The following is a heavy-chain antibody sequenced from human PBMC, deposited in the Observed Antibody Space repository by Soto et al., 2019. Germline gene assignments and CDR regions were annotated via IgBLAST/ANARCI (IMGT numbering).Heavy chain of an antibody. Sequence: PSETLSLTCAVYGGSVSGYYWSWIRQPPGKGLEWIGEINHSGSTNYNPSLKSRVTISVDTSKNQFSLKLSSVTAADTAVYYCARTYYYYGRGDYFDYWGQGTLVTVSS. V-gene: IGHV4-34*01. CDR2: INHSGST. D-gene: IGHD3-10*01. J-gene: IGHJ4*02. CDR3: ARTYYYYGRGDYFDY. CDR1: GGSVSGYY.